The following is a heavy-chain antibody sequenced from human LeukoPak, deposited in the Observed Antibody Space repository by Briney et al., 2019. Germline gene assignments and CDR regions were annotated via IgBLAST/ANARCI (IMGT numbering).Heavy chain of an antibody. Sequence: GGSLRLSCAASGFTFSSYNMNWVRQAPGKGLEWVSSISSSGSYIYYADSMKGRFTTSRDNAKNSLYLQMNSLRAEDTAVYYCATSLRTGGIFDYWGQGTLVTVSS. CDR3: ATSLRTGGIFDY. CDR1: GFTFSSYN. V-gene: IGHV3-21*01. CDR2: ISSSGSYI. D-gene: IGHD2-15*01. J-gene: IGHJ4*02.